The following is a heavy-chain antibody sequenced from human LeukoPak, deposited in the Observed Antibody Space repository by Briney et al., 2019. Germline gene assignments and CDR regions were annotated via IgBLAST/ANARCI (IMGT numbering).Heavy chain of an antibody. CDR2: IYHSGST. J-gene: IGHJ5*02. CDR1: GYSISSGYY. D-gene: IGHD2-2*01. CDR3: ARKDIVVVPAAGDWFDP. V-gene: IGHV4-38-2*02. Sequence: PSETLSLTCTVSGYSISSGYYWGWIRQPPGKGLEWIGSIYHSGSTYYNPSLKSRDTISVDTSKNQFSLKLSSVTAADTAVYYCARKDIVVVPAAGDWFDPWGQGTLVTVSS.